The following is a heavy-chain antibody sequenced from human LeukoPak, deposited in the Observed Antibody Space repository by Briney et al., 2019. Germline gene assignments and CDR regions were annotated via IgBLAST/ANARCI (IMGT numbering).Heavy chain of an antibody. CDR3: AREDIVVVPATYGMDV. CDR1: GGSISSYY. V-gene: IGHV4-4*07. D-gene: IGHD2-2*01. J-gene: IGHJ6*02. Sequence: SETLSLTCTVSGGSISSYYWSWIRQPAGKGLEWIGRIYTSGSTNYNPSLKSRVTMSVDTSKNQFSLKLSSVTAADTAVYYCAREDIVVVPATYGMDVWGQGTTVTVS. CDR2: IYTSGST.